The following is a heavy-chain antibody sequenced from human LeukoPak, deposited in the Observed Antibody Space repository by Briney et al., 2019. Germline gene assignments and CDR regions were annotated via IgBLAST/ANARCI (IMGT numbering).Heavy chain of an antibody. CDR2: IYSSGST. V-gene: IGHV4-59*08. CDR1: GGSISSYY. D-gene: IGHD3-10*01. Sequence: SETLSLTCTVSGGSISSYYWSWIRQPPGKGLEWIGYIYSSGSTNYNPSLKSRVTISVDTSKNQISLKLSSVTASDTAVYYCAKVRVYYFDYWGQGTLVTVSS. J-gene: IGHJ4*02. CDR3: AKVRVYYFDY.